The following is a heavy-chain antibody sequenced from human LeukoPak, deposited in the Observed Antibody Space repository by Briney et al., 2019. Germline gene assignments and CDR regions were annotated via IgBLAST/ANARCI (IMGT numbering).Heavy chain of an antibody. CDR3: ARVKNLGGWNWFDP. CDR1: GGSFSGYY. Sequence: TASETLPLTCAVYGGSFSGYYWSWIRQPPEKGLEWIGEINHSGSTNYNPSLKSRVTISVDTSKNQFSLKLSSVTAADTAVYYCARVKNLGGWNWFDPWGQGTLVTVSS. V-gene: IGHV4-34*01. D-gene: IGHD2-15*01. J-gene: IGHJ5*02. CDR2: INHSGST.